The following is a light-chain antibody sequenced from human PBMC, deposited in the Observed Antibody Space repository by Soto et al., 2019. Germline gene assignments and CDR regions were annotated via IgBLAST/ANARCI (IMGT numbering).Light chain of an antibody. CDR1: QGVSSSY. CDR3: QHYRTS. J-gene: IGKJ4*01. Sequence: EIVLTQSPGTLSLSPGERATLSCRASQGVSSSYLAWYQQKPGQPPRLLLYGASSMATAIPDSFSGSGSGTDFTLTITRLEPEDFAVYYCQHYRTSFGGGTKVEIK. CDR2: GAS. V-gene: IGKV3-20*01.